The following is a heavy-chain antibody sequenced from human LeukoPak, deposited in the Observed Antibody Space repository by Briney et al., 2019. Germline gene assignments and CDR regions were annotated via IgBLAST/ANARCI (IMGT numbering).Heavy chain of an antibody. CDR3: VADSGYWRTEH. D-gene: IGHD3-22*01. CDR1: GDSISGSSYY. CDR2: FYYSGST. J-gene: IGHJ1*01. V-gene: IGHV4-39*07. Sequence: SETLSLTCTVSGDSISGSSYYWGWMRQPTGKGLEWIGSFYYSGSTFYDPSLKSRVTVSLDTSQKQFSLKLSSVTAADTAVYYCVADSGYWRTEHWGEGALVTVSS.